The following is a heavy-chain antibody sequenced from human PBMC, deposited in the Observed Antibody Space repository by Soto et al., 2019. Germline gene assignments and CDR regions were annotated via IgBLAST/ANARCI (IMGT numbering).Heavy chain of an antibody. CDR3: ATDLWNHGGNHNWLDP. J-gene: IGHJ5*02. CDR2: IYYSGST. D-gene: IGHD1-1*01. Sequence: SETMSDTCTVAEGYIGSFGGSWIRQKQGKGLEWIGYIYYSGSTNYNPSLKSRVTISVDTSKNQFSLKLSSVTAADTAVYYCATDLWNHGGNHNWLDPRGQGTLVTVSS. V-gene: IGHV4-59*01. CDR1: EGYIGSFG.